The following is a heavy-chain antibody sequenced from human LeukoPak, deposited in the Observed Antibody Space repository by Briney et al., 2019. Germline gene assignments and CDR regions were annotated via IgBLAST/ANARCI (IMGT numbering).Heavy chain of an antibody. CDR3: ARYSSSWSHFDY. J-gene: IGHJ4*02. Sequence: SETLSLTCAVYGGSFSGYYWSWIRQPPGKGLEWIGEINHSGSTNYNPSLKSRVTISVDTSKNQFSLKLSSVTAADTAVYYCARYSSSWSHFDYWGQGTLVTVSS. D-gene: IGHD6-13*01. CDR1: GGSFSGYY. V-gene: IGHV4-34*01. CDR2: INHSGST.